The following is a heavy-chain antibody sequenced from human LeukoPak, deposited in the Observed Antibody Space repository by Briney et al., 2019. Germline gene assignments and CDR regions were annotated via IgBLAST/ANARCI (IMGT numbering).Heavy chain of an antibody. CDR3: ARDTRDIVVVVAARSFDY. D-gene: IGHD2-15*01. J-gene: IGHJ4*02. CDR1: GYTFTRSG. CDR2: ISAYNGNT. V-gene: IGHV1-18*01. Sequence: ASVKVSCKGSGYTFTRSGISWVCQAPGQGLEWMGWISAYNGNTNYAQKIQGRVTMTTDTSTSTAYMELRSLRSDDTGVYDCARDTRDIVVVVAARSFDYWGQGTLVTVSS.